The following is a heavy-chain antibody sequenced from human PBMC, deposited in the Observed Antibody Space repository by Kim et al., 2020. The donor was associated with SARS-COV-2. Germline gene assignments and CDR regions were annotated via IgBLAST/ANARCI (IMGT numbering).Heavy chain of an antibody. J-gene: IGHJ4*02. Sequence: GGSLRLSCAASGFTFSSYAMHWVRQAPGKGLEWVAVISYDGSNKYYADSVKGRFTISRDNSKNTLYLQMNSLRAEDTAVYYCARVSLWFGELSDYWGRGT. D-gene: IGHD3-10*01. CDR2: ISYDGSNK. V-gene: IGHV3-30*04. CDR1: GFTFSSYA. CDR3: ARVSLWFGELSDY.